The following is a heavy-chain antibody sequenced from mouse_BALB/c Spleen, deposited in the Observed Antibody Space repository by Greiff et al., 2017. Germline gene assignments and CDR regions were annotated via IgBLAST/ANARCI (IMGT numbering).Heavy chain of an antibody. Sequence: VQLQQPGAELVKPGAPVKLSCKASGYTFTSYWMNWVKQRPGRGLEWIGRIDPSDSETHYNQKFKDKATLTVDKSSSTAYIQLSSLTSEDSAVYYCAALAFAYWGQGTLVTVSA. CDR2: IDPSDSET. V-gene: IGHV1-69*02. CDR1: GYTFTSYW. J-gene: IGHJ3*01. CDR3: AALAFAY.